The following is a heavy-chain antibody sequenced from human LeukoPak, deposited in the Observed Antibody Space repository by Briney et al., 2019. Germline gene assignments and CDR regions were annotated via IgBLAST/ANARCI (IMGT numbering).Heavy chain of an antibody. CDR1: GGSISSGDYY. J-gene: IGHJ4*02. CDR2: IYYSGDT. D-gene: IGHD5-18*01. Sequence: KPSQTLSLTCTVSGGSISSGDYYWSWIRQHPGKGLEWIGYIYYSGDTYYNPSLKSRVTISVDTSKNQFSLKLSSVTAADTAVHYCARAPRDTNSWYYFDYWGQGTLVSVSS. CDR3: ARAPRDTNSWYYFDY. V-gene: IGHV4-31*02.